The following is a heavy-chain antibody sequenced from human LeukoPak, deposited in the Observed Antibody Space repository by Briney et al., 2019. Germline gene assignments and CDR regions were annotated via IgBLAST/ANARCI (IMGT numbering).Heavy chain of an antibody. V-gene: IGHV4-34*01. Sequence: SETLSLTCAVYGGSFSGYYWSWIRQPPGKGLEWLGEINHSGSTNYNPSLKSRVTISVDTSKNQCSLKLSSVTAADTAVYYCARETYYYDSSGYYYVYYYGMDVWGQGTTVTVSS. J-gene: IGHJ6*02. CDR2: INHSGST. D-gene: IGHD3-22*01. CDR3: ARETYYYDSSGYYYVYYYGMDV. CDR1: GGSFSGYY.